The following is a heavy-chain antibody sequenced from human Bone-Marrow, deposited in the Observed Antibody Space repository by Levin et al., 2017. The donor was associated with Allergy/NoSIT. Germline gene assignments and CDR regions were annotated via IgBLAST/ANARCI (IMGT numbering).Heavy chain of an antibody. CDR2: ISSSGGYM. J-gene: IGHJ4*01. CDR3: ARDRSRPLFGGVIGEVDF. D-gene: IGHD3-16*02. CDR1: GFTLGSHS. V-gene: IGHV3-21*01. Sequence: GGSLRLSCEASGFTLGSHSMTWVRQAPGKGLEWVSSISSSGGYMYYADSLKGRFTISRDNAKNSLYLQMNSLRDEDTAVYFCARDRSRPLFGGVIGEVDFWGHGILVIVSS.